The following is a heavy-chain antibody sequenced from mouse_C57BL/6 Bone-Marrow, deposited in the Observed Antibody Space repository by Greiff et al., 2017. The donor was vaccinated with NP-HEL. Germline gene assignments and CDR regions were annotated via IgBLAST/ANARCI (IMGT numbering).Heavy chain of an antibody. Sequence: EVKLMESGGGLVQPGGSMKLSCVASGFTFSNYWMNWVRQSPEKGLEWVAQIRLKSDNYATHYAESVKGRFTISRDDSKSSVYLQMNNLRSEDTGIYYCILPDLYAMDYWGQGTSVTVSS. J-gene: IGHJ4*01. CDR3: ILPDLYAMDY. D-gene: IGHD5-5*01. CDR1: GFTFSNYW. V-gene: IGHV6-3*01. CDR2: IRLKSDNYAT.